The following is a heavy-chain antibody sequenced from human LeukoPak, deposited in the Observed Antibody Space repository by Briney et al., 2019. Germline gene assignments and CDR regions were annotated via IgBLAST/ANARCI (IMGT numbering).Heavy chain of an antibody. D-gene: IGHD1-1*01. CDR2: IIPIFGTA. J-gene: IGHJ4*02. V-gene: IGHV1-69*05. CDR1: GGTFSSYA. Sequence: GASVKVSCKASGGTFSSYAISWVRQAPGQGLEWMGGIIPIFGTANYAQKFQGRVTITTDESTSTAYMELSSLRSEDTAVYYCAKTGTPGAYYFDYWGQGTLVTVSS. CDR3: AKTGTPGAYYFDY.